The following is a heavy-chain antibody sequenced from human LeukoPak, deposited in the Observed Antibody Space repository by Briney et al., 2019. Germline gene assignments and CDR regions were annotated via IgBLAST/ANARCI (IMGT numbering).Heavy chain of an antibody. CDR1: GGTFSSYA. CDR2: IIPIFGTA. Sequence: SVKVSCKASGGTFSSYAISWVRQAPGQGLEWMGGIIPIFGTANYAQKFQGRVTITADKSTSTAYMELSSLRSEDTAVYYCARAAPGIAVAEWFDPWGQGTLVTVSS. CDR3: ARAAPGIAVAEWFDP. V-gene: IGHV1-69*06. D-gene: IGHD6-19*01. J-gene: IGHJ5*02.